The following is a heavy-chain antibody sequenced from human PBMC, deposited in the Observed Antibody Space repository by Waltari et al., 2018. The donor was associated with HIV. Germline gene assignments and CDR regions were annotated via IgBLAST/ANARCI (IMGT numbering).Heavy chain of an antibody. CDR3: ARQDRTNYNYYGMDV. CDR2: IYYSGST. D-gene: IGHD3-22*01. CDR1: GGSISSRSYY. J-gene: IGHJ6*02. Sequence: QLQLQASGPGLVKPSEPLSLTCPGSGGSISSRSYYWGWFRQPPGKGLEWIGSIYYSGSTYYNPSLKSRVTISVDTSKNQFSLKLSSATATDTAVYYCARQDRTNYNYYGMDVWGQGTTVTVSS. V-gene: IGHV4-39*01.